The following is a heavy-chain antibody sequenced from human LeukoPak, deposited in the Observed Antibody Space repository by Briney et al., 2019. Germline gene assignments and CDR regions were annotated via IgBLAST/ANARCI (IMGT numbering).Heavy chain of an antibody. Sequence: SETLSLTCSVSGSSSNSYYWSWIRQPAGKGLEWIGRIHTSGSAEYSPSLQSRVTISVDMSKKEFSLKLTSVTAADTAVYYCARDIIYLIDEDYGWGQGTLVTVSS. D-gene: IGHD4-17*01. CDR2: IHTSGSA. CDR3: ARDIIYLIDEDYG. V-gene: IGHV4-4*07. J-gene: IGHJ4*02. CDR1: GSSSNSYY.